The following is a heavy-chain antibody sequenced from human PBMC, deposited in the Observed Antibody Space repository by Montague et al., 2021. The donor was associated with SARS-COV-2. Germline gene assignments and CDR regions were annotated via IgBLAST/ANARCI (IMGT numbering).Heavy chain of an antibody. CDR1: GDSISSSSYY. CDR3: ARQGSGSYYNWFDP. CDR2: IYYSGST. Sequence: SETLSLTCSVSGDSISSSSYYWGWIRQPPGKGLEWIGSIYYSGSTYYNPSLKSRVTISVDTSKNQFSLKLSSVTAADTAVYYCARQGSGSYYNWFDPRGQGTLVTVSS. D-gene: IGHD1-26*01. V-gene: IGHV4-39*01. J-gene: IGHJ5*02.